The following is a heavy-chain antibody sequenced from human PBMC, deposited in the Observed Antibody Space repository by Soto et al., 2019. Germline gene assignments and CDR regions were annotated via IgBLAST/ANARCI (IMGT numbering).Heavy chain of an antibody. CDR2: IYHSGST. V-gene: IGHV4-30-2*01. Sequence: QLQLQESGSGLVKPSQTLSLTCAVSGGSISSGGYSWSWIRQPPGKGLEWIVYIYHSGSTYYNPSLKSRVTISVDRSKNQFSLKLSSVTAADTAVYYCARDRKGYFDYWGQGTLVTVSS. CDR3: ARDRKGYFDY. J-gene: IGHJ4*02. CDR1: GGSISSGGYS.